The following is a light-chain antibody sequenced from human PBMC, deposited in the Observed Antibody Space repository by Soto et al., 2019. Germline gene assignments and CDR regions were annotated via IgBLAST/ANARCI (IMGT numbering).Light chain of an antibody. Sequence: DVHMTQSPSTLSASVGDRVTITCRASESIASWLAWYQQKPGQAPTLLIYDASRLESGVPSRFSGGGSATEFTLTIIGLQPEDFATYYCHQYNIYFGPGTKLEI. CDR2: DAS. CDR3: HQYNIY. V-gene: IGKV1-5*01. CDR1: ESIASW. J-gene: IGKJ2*01.